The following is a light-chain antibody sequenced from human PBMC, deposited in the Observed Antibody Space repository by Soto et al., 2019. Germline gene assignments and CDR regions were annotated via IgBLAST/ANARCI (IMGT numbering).Light chain of an antibody. J-gene: IGLJ2*01. CDR1: SSDVGAYNY. Sequence: QSALTQPASVSGSPGQSITISCTGTSSDVGAYNYVSWYQHHPGKAPKLMIYGVSNRPSGVSNRFFGSKSGNTASLTISGLQAEDEADYYCSSYITSSTVGIFGGGTKLTVL. CDR3: SSYITSSTVGI. CDR2: GVS. V-gene: IGLV2-14*01.